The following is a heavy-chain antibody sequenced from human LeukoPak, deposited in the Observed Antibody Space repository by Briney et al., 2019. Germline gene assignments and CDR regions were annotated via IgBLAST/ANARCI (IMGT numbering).Heavy chain of an antibody. CDR1: GGSISSYY. V-gene: IGHV4-4*07. Sequence: SETLSLTCTVSGGSISSYYWSWIRQPAGKGLEWIGRIYTSGSTNYNPSLKSRVTMSVDTSKNQFSLKLSSVTAADTAVYYCARDNIVVVPAAEGGDYYYYMDVWGRGTTVTVSS. CDR2: IYTSGST. J-gene: IGHJ6*03. CDR3: ARDNIVVVPAAEGGDYYYYMDV. D-gene: IGHD2-2*01.